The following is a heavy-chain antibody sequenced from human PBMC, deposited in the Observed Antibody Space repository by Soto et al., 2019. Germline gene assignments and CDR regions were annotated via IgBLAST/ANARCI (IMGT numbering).Heavy chain of an antibody. Sequence: QVQLVQSGAEVKKPGASVKVSCKASGYTFPNYFMHWVRQAPGQGLEWVGVINPSGGTTSYAQKFQGRVTMTWDTSTSTVYMELSSLRSEDTAVYYCARIGDSSAYYLGHWGQGTLVTVSS. V-gene: IGHV1-46*01. CDR2: INPSGGTT. D-gene: IGHD3-22*01. CDR1: GYTFPNYF. J-gene: IGHJ4*02. CDR3: ARIGDSSAYYLGH.